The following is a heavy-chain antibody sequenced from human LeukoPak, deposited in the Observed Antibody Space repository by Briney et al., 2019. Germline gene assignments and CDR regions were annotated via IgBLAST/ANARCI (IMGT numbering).Heavy chain of an antibody. CDR3: ARLRRDGYKPRDY. Sequence: PSETLSLTCTVSGGSISSGSYYWGWIRQPPGKGLEWIGSIYYSGSTYYNPSLKSRVTISVDTSKNQFSLKLSSVTAADTAVYYCARLRRDGYKPRDYWGQGTLVTVSS. V-gene: IGHV4-39*01. D-gene: IGHD5-24*01. CDR1: GGSISSGSYY. CDR2: IYYSGST. J-gene: IGHJ4*02.